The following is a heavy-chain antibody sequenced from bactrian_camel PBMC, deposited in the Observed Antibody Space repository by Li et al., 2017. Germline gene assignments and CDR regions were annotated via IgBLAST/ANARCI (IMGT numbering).Heavy chain of an antibody. D-gene: IGHD4*01. J-gene: IGHJ4*01. CDR1: GYDNTQYC. Sequence: DVQLVESGGGTVQAGGSLRVSCVVSGYDNTQYCMGWFRQAPGKEREGVAAIYIPGGHTRYADSVKDRFTLSQDNAKNTVSLQMNSLKPEDTAEYICAADSGESDYGCQPYEFHYWGQGTQVTVS. CDR3: AADSGESDYGCQPYEFHY. CDR2: IYIPGGHT. V-gene: IGHV3S40*01.